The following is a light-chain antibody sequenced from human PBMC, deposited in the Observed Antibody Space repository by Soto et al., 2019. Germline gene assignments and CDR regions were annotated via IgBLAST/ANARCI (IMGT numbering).Light chain of an antibody. J-gene: IGKJ5*01. Sequence: AIQLTQSPSSLSASVGDRVTITCRASQGISSALAWYQQKPGKAPKLLIYDASSLESRVPSRFSGSGSGTAFTLTISSLQPEDFATYFCQQFNSYPSITFGQATRLEIK. CDR2: DAS. CDR3: QQFNSYPSIT. V-gene: IGKV1-13*02. CDR1: QGISSA.